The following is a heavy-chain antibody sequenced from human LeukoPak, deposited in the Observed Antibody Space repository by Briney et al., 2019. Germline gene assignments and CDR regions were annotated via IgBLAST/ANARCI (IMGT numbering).Heavy chain of an antibody. J-gene: IGHJ4*02. Sequence: APVKVSCKASGYTFTNYAISWVRQAPGQGLEWVGWISAYNGNTSYAQKLQGRVTMTTDTSTSTAYMDLRSLRSDDTAVYYCARVRNSGFRYVDSWGQGTLVTVSS. CDR2: ISAYNGNT. CDR3: ARVRNSGFRYVDS. CDR1: GYTFTNYA. D-gene: IGHD5-12*01. V-gene: IGHV1-18*01.